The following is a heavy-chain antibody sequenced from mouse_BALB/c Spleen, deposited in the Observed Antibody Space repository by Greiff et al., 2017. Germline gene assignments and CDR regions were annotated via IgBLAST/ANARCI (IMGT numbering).Heavy chain of an antibody. CDR1: GFTFSSYT. CDR2: ISNGGGST. D-gene: IGHD2-1*01. Sequence: EVQLQQSGGGLVQPGGSLKLSCAASGFTFSSYTMSWVRQTPEKRLEWVAYISNGGGSTYYPDTVKGRFTISRDNAKNTLYLQMSSLKSEDTAMYYCARGNYGLDYWGQGTTLTVSS. V-gene: IGHV5-12-2*01. J-gene: IGHJ2*01. CDR3: ARGNYGLDY.